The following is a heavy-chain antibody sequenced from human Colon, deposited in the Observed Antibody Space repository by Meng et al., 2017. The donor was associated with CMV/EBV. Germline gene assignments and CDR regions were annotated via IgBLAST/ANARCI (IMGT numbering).Heavy chain of an antibody. CDR3: ARDARITGTSAGY. J-gene: IGHJ4*02. CDR2: MNPNSGNT. D-gene: IGHD1-20*01. V-gene: IGHV1-8*03. Sequence: ASVKVSCKASGYTFTSYDINWVRQATGQGLEWMGWMNPNSGNTGYAQKFQGRVTITRNTSISTAYMELSSLRSEDTAVYYCARDARITGTSAGYWGQGTLVTVSS. CDR1: GYTFTSYD.